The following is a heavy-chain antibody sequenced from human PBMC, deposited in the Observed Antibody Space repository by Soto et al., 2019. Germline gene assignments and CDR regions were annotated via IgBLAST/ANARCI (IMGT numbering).Heavy chain of an antibody. Sequence: PGGSLRLSCAASGFTFSNAWMSWVRQAPGKGLEWVSYISSSGLTTYYADFAEGRFTISRDNAKDSLYLHLNSLRVGDTAVYYCARYGTRGDWWGLGTQVTVSS. V-gene: IGHV3-11*04. D-gene: IGHD3-10*01. CDR2: ISSSGLTT. CDR3: ARYGTRGDW. J-gene: IGHJ5*01. CDR1: GFTFSNAW.